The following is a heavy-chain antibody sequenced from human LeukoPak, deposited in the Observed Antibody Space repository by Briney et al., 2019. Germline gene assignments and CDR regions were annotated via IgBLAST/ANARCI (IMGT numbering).Heavy chain of an antibody. CDR3: ARRGSSGRSFDY. CDR1: GGSFSGYY. J-gene: IGHJ4*02. D-gene: IGHD6-19*01. CDR2: INHSGST. Sequence: SETLSLTCAVYGGSFSGYYWSLIRHPPVKGLEWIGEINHSGSTKYNPSLKSRVSISVDTSKNQFSLKLSSVTAADTAVYYCARRGSSGRSFDYWGQGTLVTVSS. V-gene: IGHV4-34*01.